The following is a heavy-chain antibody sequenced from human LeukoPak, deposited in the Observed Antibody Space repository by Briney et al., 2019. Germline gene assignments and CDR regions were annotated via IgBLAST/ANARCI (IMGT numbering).Heavy chain of an antibody. J-gene: IGHJ4*02. D-gene: IGHD3-3*01. CDR1: GYTFTSYD. Sequence: GASVKVSCKASGYTFTSYDINWVRQAPGQGLEWMGWMNPNSGNTGYAQKFQGRVTMTRNTSISTAYMELSSLRSEDTAVYYCVRGRKNDFWSGYYPYYFDYWGQGTLVTVSS. V-gene: IGHV1-8*01. CDR3: VRGRKNDFWSGYYPYYFDY. CDR2: MNPNSGNT.